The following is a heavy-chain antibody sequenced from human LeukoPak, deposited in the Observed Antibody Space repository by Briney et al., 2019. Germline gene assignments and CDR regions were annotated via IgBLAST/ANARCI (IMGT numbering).Heavy chain of an antibody. V-gene: IGHV3-23*01. CDR1: GFSFSSYA. D-gene: IGHD3-3*01. Sequence: GSLRLSCAASGFSFSSYAMSWVRQAPGKGLEWVSGISGSGGSTYYADSVKGRFTISRDNSKNTLNLQMNSLRAEDTAVYYCAKSDDYWSGYYINFDYWGQGTLVTVSS. CDR3: AKSDDYWSGYYINFDY. CDR2: ISGSGGST. J-gene: IGHJ4*02.